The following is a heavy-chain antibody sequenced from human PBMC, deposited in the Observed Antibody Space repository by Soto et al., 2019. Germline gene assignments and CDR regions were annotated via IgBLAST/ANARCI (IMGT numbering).Heavy chain of an antibody. J-gene: IGHJ4*02. CDR3: AHALPAGGRYSFDY. V-gene: IGHV2-5*02. CDR1: GFSLSTSGVG. CDR2: IYWDDDK. D-gene: IGHD1-26*01. Sequence: QITLKESGPTLVKPTQTLTLTCTFSGFSLSTSGVGVAWIRQPPGKALEWLALIYWDDDKRYSPSLKSRLTIXKXTXXNQLVLTMTNMDPVDTATYYCAHALPAGGRYSFDYWGQGTLVTVSS.